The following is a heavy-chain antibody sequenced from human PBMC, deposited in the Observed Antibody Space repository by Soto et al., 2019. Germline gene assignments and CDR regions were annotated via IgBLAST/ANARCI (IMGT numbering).Heavy chain of an antibody. J-gene: IGHJ5*02. CDR2: IGTAGDT. D-gene: IGHD6-13*01. Sequence: PGGSLSLSCAASGFTFSSYDMHWVRQATGKGLEWVSAIGTAGDTYYPGSVKGRFTISRENAKNSLYLQMNSLRAGDTAVYYCARGGTDIAAAGTDWFDPWGQGTLVTVPQ. CDR3: ARGGTDIAAAGTDWFDP. CDR1: GFTFSSYD. V-gene: IGHV3-13*04.